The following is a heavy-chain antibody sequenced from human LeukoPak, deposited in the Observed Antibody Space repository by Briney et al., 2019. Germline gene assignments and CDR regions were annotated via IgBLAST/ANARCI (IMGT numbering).Heavy chain of an antibody. CDR3: AGHGADIVVVPSGSVVY. CDR2: IYNSGST. Sequence: SETLSLTCTVSGGSISSISYYWGWIRQPPGKGLEWIGSIYNSGSTYYNPSLKSRATISVDTSKNQFSLKLSSLTAADTAVYYCAGHGADIVVVPSGSVVYWGQGTLVTVSS. J-gene: IGHJ4*02. CDR1: GGSISSISYY. D-gene: IGHD2-2*01. V-gene: IGHV4-39*01.